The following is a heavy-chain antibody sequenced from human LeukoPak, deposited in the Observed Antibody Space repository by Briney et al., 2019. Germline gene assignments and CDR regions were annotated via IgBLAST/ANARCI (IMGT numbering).Heavy chain of an antibody. CDR2: IGGRGGST. CDR1: GFTFSSHA. J-gene: IGHJ4*02. D-gene: IGHD3-3*01. Sequence: GGSLRLSCAASGFTFSSHAMAWVRQAPGKGLEWVSAIGGRGGSTYYADSVKGRFTISRDNSKNTVYLQMNSLRAEDTAVYYCARDPGVVAFHYFDCWGQGTLVTVSS. V-gene: IGHV3-23*01. CDR3: ARDPGVVAFHYFDC.